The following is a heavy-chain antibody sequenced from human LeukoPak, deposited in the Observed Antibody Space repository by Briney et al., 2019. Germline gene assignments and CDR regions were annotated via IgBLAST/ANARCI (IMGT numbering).Heavy chain of an antibody. Sequence: GGSLRLSCAASGFTFSKYWMHWVRHAPGKGLVWVSRINPEETTTTYADSVKGRLTISRDNAKNTLYLEMDSLRVEGKAVYYLCRGGLGAFDHWGQGNLV. J-gene: IGHJ4*02. CDR2: INPEETTT. CDR1: GFTFSKYW. CDR3: CRGGLGAFDH. V-gene: IGHV3-74*01. D-gene: IGHD3-16*01.